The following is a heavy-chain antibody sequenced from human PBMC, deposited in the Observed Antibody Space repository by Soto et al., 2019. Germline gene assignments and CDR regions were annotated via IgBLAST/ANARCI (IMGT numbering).Heavy chain of an antibody. CDR3: AKDWGELPFDY. CDR2: ISYDGSNK. J-gene: IGHJ4*02. D-gene: IGHD1-26*01. V-gene: IGHV3-30*18. CDR1: GFTFSSYG. Sequence: VQLVESGGGVVQPGRSLRLSCAASGFTFSSYGMHWVRQAPGKGLEWVAVISYDGSNKYYADSVKGRFTISRDNSEHTLYLQMNSLRAEDTAVYYCAKDWGELPFDYWGQGTLVTVSS.